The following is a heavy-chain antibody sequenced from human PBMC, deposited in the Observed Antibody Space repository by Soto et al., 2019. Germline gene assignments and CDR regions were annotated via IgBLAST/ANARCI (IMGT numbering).Heavy chain of an antibody. V-gene: IGHV1-3*01. J-gene: IGHJ6*02. CDR2: INAGNSNT. D-gene: IGHD3-10*01. CDR3: ARLLLWFGEPSGYGMDV. CDR1: GNTFTSYA. Sequence: ASVKVSCKASGNTFTSYAMHWVRQAPGQRLEWMGWINAGNSNTKYSQKFKGRVTITRDTSASTAYMERSSVRSEDTAVYYCARLLLWFGEPSGYGMDVWGQGTTVTVSS.